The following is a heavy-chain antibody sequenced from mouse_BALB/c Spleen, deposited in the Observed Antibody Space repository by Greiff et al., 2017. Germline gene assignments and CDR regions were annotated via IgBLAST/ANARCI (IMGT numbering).Heavy chain of an antibody. J-gene: IGHJ3*01. CDR1: GFTFSDYY. V-gene: IGHV5-4*02. D-gene: IGHD2-1*01. CDR2: ISDGGSYT. Sequence: EVQVVESGGGLVKPGGSLKLSCAASGFTFSDYYMYWVRQTPEKRLEWVATISDGGSYTYYPDSVKGRFTISRDNAKNNLYLQMSSLKSEDTAMYYCARDRGNYVFAYWGQGTLVTVSA. CDR3: ARDRGNYVFAY.